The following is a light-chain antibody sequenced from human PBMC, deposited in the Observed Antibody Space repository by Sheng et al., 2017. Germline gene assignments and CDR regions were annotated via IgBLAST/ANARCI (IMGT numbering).Light chain of an antibody. Sequence: IVLTQSPGTLSLSPGERATLSCRASQSVYNSYLAWYQQKPGQAPRLLIYGASSRATGIPDRFTGSGSGTDFTLTISRLEPEDFAVYYCQQYGSSPLITFGQGTRLEIK. CDR1: QSVYNSY. J-gene: IGKJ5*01. CDR3: QQYGSSPLIT. V-gene: IGKV3-20*01. CDR2: GAS.